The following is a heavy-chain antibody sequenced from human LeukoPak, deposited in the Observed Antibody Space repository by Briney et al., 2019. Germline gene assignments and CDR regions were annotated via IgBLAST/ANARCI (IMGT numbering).Heavy chain of an antibody. D-gene: IGHD3-10*01. Sequence: SETLSLTCTVSGSSISSAYYWGWIRQSPGKGLEWIGEINHSGSTNYNPSLKSRVTISVDTSKNQFSLKLSSVTAADTAVYYCARYLPQYYYGSGSYYGHFDYWGQGTLVTVSS. CDR1: GSSISSAYY. CDR2: INHSGST. V-gene: IGHV4-38-2*02. CDR3: ARYLPQYYYGSGSYYGHFDY. J-gene: IGHJ4*02.